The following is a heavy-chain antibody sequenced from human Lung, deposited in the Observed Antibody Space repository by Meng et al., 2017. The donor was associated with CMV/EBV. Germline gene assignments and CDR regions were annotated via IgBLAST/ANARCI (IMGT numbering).Heavy chain of an antibody. D-gene: IGHD6-19*01. CDR1: GGSISSSSW. CDR2: IYHSGST. CDR3: ASFPPPGKQWLVTDY. V-gene: IGHV4-4*02. Sequence: QLTDAGQGRVNSLGSLSLTSDVSGGSISSSSWWSCVRQPPGKVLEWIGAIYHSGSTNYNPSLKSRVTISVDKSKTQFSLKLSSVPAADTAVYYCASFPPPGKQWLVTDYWGQGTLVTVSS. J-gene: IGHJ4*02.